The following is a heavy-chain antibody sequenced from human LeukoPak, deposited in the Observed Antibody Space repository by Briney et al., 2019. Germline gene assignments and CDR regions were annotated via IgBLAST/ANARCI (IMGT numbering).Heavy chain of an antibody. CDR3: AREQQLGGRWWYMDV. CDR2: ISSSGSTI. CDR1: GFTFSDYY. J-gene: IGHJ6*03. Sequence: GGSLRLSCAASGFTFSDYYMSWIRQAPGKGLEWVSYISSSGSTIYYADSVKGRFTISRDNAKNSLYLQMNSLRAEDTAVYYCAREQQLGGRWWYMDVWGKGTTVTVSS. D-gene: IGHD6-6*01. V-gene: IGHV3-11*04.